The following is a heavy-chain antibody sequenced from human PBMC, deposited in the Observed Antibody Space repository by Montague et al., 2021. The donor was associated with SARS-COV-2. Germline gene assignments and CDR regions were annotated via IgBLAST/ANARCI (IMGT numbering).Heavy chain of an antibody. J-gene: IGHJ4*02. CDR2: FYYGTTT. V-gene: IGHV4-39*01. CDR3: ARLGDMAIIPPVH. Sequence: SETLSLTCTVSGDSLPRSAYYCGCFRRPPRKGVDLGASFYYGTTTYNRSLKSGVIISVDTSTDQFSLELYSVTAADTAVYFCARLGDMAIIPPVHWGQGTWVTVSS. CDR1: GDSLPRSAYY. D-gene: IGHD3-16*01.